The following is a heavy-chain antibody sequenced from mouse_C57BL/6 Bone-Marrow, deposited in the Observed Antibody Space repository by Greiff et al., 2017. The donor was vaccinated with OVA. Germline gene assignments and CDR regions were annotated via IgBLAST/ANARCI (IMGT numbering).Heavy chain of an antibody. V-gene: IGHV5-12*01. CDR1: GFTFSDYY. Sequence: EVQLVESGGGLVQPGGSLKLSCAASGFTFSDYYMYWVRQTPEKRLEWVAYISNGGGSTYYPDTVKGRFTISRDNAKNTLYLQMSRLKSEDTAMYYCARQKLGWFAYWGQGTLVTVSA. CDR3: ARQKLGWFAY. CDR2: ISNGGGST. D-gene: IGHD4-1*01. J-gene: IGHJ3*01.